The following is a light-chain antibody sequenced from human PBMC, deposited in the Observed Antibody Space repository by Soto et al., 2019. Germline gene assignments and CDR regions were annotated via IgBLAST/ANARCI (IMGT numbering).Light chain of an antibody. Sequence: QSALTQPPSASGSPGQSVTISCTGTSSDVGGYNYVSWYQQHPGKAPKLMIYEVSKRPSGFPDRFSGSKSGNTASLTVSGLQAEDEADYYCRSYAGSNNDVVFGGGTKLTV. CDR3: RSYAGSNNDVV. J-gene: IGLJ2*01. CDR2: EVS. V-gene: IGLV2-8*01. CDR1: SSDVGGYNY.